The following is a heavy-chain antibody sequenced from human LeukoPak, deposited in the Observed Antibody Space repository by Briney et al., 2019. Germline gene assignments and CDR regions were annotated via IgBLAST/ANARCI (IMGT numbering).Heavy chain of an antibody. J-gene: IGHJ4*02. CDR1: GGSFSGYY. V-gene: IGHV4-34*01. D-gene: IGHD3-16*01. Sequence: SETLSLTCAASGGSFSGYYWSWIRQPPGKRLEWIGEINHSGSTNYNPSLKSRVTISVDTSKNQFSLKLSSVTAADTAVYYCARGRYGSLYWGQGTLVTVSS. CDR3: ARGRYGSLY. CDR2: INHSGST.